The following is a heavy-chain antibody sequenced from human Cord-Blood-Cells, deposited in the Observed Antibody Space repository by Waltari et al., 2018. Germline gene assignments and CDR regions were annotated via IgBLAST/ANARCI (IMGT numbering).Heavy chain of an antibody. CDR1: GFPFSSYA. CDR2: ISGSGGST. CDR3: AKDRNCSGGSCPFDY. Sequence: EVQLLESGGGLVQPGGSLRLSCAASGFPFSSYAMSWVRQAPGKGLEWVSAISGSGGSTYYADSVKGRFTISRDNSKNTLYLQMNSLRAEDTAVYYCAKDRNCSGGSCPFDYWGQGTLVTVSS. J-gene: IGHJ4*02. D-gene: IGHD2-15*01. V-gene: IGHV3-23*01.